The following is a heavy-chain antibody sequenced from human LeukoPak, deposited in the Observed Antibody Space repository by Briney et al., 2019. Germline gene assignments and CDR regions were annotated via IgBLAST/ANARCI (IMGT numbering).Heavy chain of an antibody. CDR1: GFTFSTYN. D-gene: IGHD3-16*01. Sequence: GGSLRLSCAASGFTFSTYNMNWVRQAPGKGLEWVSSISSSSNIYYADSVKGRFTISRDDAKNSLYLQMNSLGAEDTAVYFCARETIWGGIQTLDYWGQGTLVTVSS. CDR3: ARETIWGGIQTLDY. CDR2: ISSSSNI. J-gene: IGHJ4*02. V-gene: IGHV3-69-1*01.